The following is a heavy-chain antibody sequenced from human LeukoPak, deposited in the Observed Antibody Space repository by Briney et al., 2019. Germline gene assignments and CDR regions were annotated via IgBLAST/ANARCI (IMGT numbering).Heavy chain of an antibody. CDR2: VFYTGST. D-gene: IGHD6-19*01. Sequence: SETLSLPCTVSGGSISRSRYSWGWIRQPPGKGLEWIGSVFYTGSTYYNPSLKSRVTISVVTSKNQFSLKLSSVTAADTAVYYCARVGGGQWLVQAHHYFDYWGQGTLITVYS. CDR1: GGSISRSRYS. CDR3: ARVGGGQWLVQAHHYFDY. V-gene: IGHV4-39*07. J-gene: IGHJ4*02.